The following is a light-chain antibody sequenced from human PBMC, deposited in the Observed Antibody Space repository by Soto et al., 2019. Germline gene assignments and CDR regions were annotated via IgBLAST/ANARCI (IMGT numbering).Light chain of an antibody. J-gene: IGKJ5*01. CDR1: QSVRTK. Sequence: EIVLTQSPATLSFSPGERATLSCRASQSVRTKLAWYQQKAGQAPRLLIYGASTRASGVSDRFSGSGSGTEYTLTISRLQSEDFAVYYCQQYDTWPSITFGQGTRLEIK. CDR2: GAS. CDR3: QQYDTWPSIT. V-gene: IGKV3-15*01.